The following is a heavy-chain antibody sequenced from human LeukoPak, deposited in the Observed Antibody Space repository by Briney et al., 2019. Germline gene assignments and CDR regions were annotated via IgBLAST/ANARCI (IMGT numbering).Heavy chain of an antibody. D-gene: IGHD6-13*01. J-gene: IGHJ6*02. CDR2: VYYSGST. V-gene: IGHV4-61*01. CDR3: ARDRIAAAGNYYYYGMDV. CDR1: SGSVSSDIYY. Sequence: SETLSLTCTVSSGSVSSDIYYWSWIRQPPGEGLEWIGYVYYSGSTYYNPSLKSRVTISVDTSKNQFSLKLSSVTAADTAVYYCARDRIAAAGNYYYYGMDVWGQGTTVTVS.